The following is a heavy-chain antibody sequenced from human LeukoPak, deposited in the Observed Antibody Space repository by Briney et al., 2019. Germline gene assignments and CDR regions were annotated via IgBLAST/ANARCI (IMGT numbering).Heavy chain of an antibody. J-gene: IGHJ4*02. CDR1: GFTFSSYS. Sequence: PGGSLRLSCAASGFTFSSYSMNWVRQAPGKGLEWVSSISSSSSYIYYADSVKGRFTISRDNAKNSLYLQMNSLRAEDTAVYYCAKVGVVVPAAIFIRSDYWGQGVLVTVSS. CDR2: ISSSSSYI. CDR3: AKVGVVVPAAIFIRSDY. D-gene: IGHD2-2*01. V-gene: IGHV3-21*01.